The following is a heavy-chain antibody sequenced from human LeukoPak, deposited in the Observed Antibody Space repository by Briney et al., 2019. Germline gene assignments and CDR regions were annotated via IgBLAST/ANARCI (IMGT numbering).Heavy chain of an antibody. CDR3: AKDLLGLTAPKASFDF. D-gene: IGHD2-21*02. Sequence: LSLSCAVSGFIFSNIGILGVRQPPGKGLVWVAGISYDGREKYYAESVKGRFNIYRDNSKTTVYLQMNSLEIEDTAVYYCAKDLLGLTAPKASFDFWGQGTLVTVSS. CDR1: GFIFSNIG. V-gene: IGHV3-30*18. J-gene: IGHJ4*02. CDR2: ISYDGREK.